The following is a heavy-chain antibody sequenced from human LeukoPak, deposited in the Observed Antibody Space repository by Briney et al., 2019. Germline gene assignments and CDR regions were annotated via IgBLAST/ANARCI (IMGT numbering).Heavy chain of an antibody. Sequence: GGSLRLSCEASGFTFSTFAMSWVRQAPGKGLEWVANIKQDGSETTYVDSVRGRFTISRDNAKNSLYLQMNSLRVEDTAVYYCARSPRYCSGGSCYSSYYYYYYMDVWGKGTTVTISS. J-gene: IGHJ6*03. V-gene: IGHV3-7*01. CDR1: GFTFSTFA. CDR2: IKQDGSET. CDR3: ARSPRYCSGGSCYSSYYYYYYMDV. D-gene: IGHD2-15*01.